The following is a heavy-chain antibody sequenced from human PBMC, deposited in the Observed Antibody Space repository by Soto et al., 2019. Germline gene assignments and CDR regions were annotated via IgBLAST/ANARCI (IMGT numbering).Heavy chain of an antibody. J-gene: IGHJ4*01. CDR2: IYSGGTT. V-gene: IGHV3-66*01. CDR1: GFTVSSNY. CDR3: ARETSY. Sequence: GGYLRLSCAASGFTVSSNYMSWVRQAPGKGLEWVSVIYSGGTTYYADSVKGRFTIYRDSSKNTLYLQMNSLRAEDTAVYYCARETSYWGPGTLVTVSS.